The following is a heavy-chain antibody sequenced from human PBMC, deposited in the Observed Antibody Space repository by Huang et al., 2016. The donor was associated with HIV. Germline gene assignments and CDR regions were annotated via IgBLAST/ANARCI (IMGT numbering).Heavy chain of an antibody. V-gene: IGHV1-2*02. Sequence: QVQLVQSGAEVKNPGASVKVSCKASGDIFDSYYIHWVRQAPGQGLEWMGCIKPKRGGTNYGQKFLGRVTLTRDTSIGTAYMELSSLQFDDTAVYYCARDLSSSGYVDHWGQGTLVTVSS. CDR1: GDIFDSYY. D-gene: IGHD3-22*01. CDR3: ARDLSSSGYVDH. J-gene: IGHJ4*02. CDR2: IKPKRGGT.